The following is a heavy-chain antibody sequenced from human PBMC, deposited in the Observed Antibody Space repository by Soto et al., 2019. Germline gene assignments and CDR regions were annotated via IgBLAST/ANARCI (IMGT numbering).Heavy chain of an antibody. D-gene: IGHD2-2*01. J-gene: IGHJ6*02. V-gene: IGHV1-69*12. CDR2: IIPIFGTA. CDR3: ARHVTAAGYYYGMDV. Sequence: QVQLVQSGAEVKKPGSSVKVSCKASGVTFSSYAISWVRQAPGQGLEWMGGIIPIFGTADYAQKFQVRVTITADESTSTAYMELSSLRSEDTAVYYCARHVTAAGYYYGMDVWGQGTTVTVSS. CDR1: GVTFSSYA.